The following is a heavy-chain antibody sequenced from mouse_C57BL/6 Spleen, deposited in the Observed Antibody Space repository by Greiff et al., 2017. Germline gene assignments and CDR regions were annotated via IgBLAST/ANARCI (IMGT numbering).Heavy chain of an antibody. V-gene: IGHV1-80*01. J-gene: IGHJ2*01. CDR3: ARCDGVLRGYFDY. D-gene: IGHD1-1*01. CDR2: IYPGDGDT. CDR1: GYAFSSYW. Sequence: QVQLQQSGAELVKPGASVKISCTASGYAFSSYWMTWVKQRPGKGLEWIGQIYPGDGDTNYNGKFKGKATLTADKSSSTAYMQLSSLTSEDSAVYFGARCDGVLRGYFDYWGQGTTLTVSS.